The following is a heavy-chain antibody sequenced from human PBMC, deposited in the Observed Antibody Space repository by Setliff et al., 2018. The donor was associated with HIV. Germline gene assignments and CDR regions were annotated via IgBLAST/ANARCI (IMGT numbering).Heavy chain of an antibody. Sequence: ASVKVSCKASGYTFTSFYLHWVRPAPGQGLEWMAIINPSGGSTSYAQKFQGRVTMTSDTSTSTVYMELSSLRSEDTAVYYCARALYTNLAHFDYLGQGTLVTVSS. CDR1: GYTFTSFY. CDR3: ARALYTNLAHFDY. D-gene: IGHD4-4*01. V-gene: IGHV1-46*01. CDR2: INPSGGST. J-gene: IGHJ4*02.